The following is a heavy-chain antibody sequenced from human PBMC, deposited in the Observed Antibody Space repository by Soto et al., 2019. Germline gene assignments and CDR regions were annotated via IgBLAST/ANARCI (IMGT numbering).Heavy chain of an antibody. D-gene: IGHD2-15*01. CDR2: ISGSGGST. J-gene: IGHJ6*02. CDR3: AKDRYCSGGSCPMGYYYGMDV. Sequence: EVQLLESGGGLVQPGGSLRLSCAASGFTFSSYVMSWVRQAPGKGLEWVSAISGSGGSTYYADSVKGRFTISRDNSKNTLYLQMNSLRAEDTAVYYCAKDRYCSGGSCPMGYYYGMDVWGQGTTVTVSS. CDR1: GFTFSSYV. V-gene: IGHV3-23*01.